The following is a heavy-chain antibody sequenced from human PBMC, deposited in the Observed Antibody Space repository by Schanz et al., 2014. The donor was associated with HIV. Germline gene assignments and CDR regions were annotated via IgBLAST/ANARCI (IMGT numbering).Heavy chain of an antibody. V-gene: IGHV3-21*01. J-gene: IGHJ6*02. CDR1: GFTFSSYS. Sequence: VQLVESGGGVVQPGRSLRLSCAASGFTFSSYSMNWVRQAPGKGLEWVSSISSSSSFIYYADSVKGRFTISRDNSKKTLYLQMNSLRAGDTAVYYCASTEFPYSSSSDYYYGMDVWGQGTTVTVSS. D-gene: IGHD6-6*01. CDR2: ISSSSSFI. CDR3: ASTEFPYSSSSDYYYGMDV.